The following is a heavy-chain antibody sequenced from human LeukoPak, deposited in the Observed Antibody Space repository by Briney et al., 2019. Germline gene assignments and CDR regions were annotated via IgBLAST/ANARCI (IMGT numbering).Heavy chain of an antibody. V-gene: IGHV3-7*01. Sequence: GGSLRLSCAASGFTFSSYWMSWVRQAPGKGPEWVANMNQDGSHRYYVDSVRGRFTISRDNAKNSLYLQMNSLRAEDTAVYYCARSLHDYSLYYYGMDVWGQGTTVTVSS. CDR2: MNQDGSHR. CDR1: GFTFSSYW. D-gene: IGHD2-15*01. CDR3: ARSLHDYSLYYYGMDV. J-gene: IGHJ6*02.